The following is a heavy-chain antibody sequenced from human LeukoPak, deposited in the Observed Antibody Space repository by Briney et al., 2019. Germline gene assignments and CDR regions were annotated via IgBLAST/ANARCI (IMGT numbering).Heavy chain of an antibody. D-gene: IGHD3-3*01. CDR1: GFTFSSYG. V-gene: IGHV3-30*03. J-gene: IGHJ4*02. CDR2: ISYDGSNK. CDR3: ARDLGWGAYYMPLGPDY. Sequence: GGSLRLSCAASGFTFSSYGMHWVRQAPGKGLEWVAVISYDGSNKYYADSVKGRFTISRDNSKNTLYLQMNSLRAEDTAVYYCARDLGWGAYYMPLGPDYWGQGTLVTVSS.